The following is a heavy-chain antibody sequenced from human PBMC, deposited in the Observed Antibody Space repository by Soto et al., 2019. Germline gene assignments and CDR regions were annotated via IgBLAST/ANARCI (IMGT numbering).Heavy chain of an antibody. D-gene: IGHD3-10*01. V-gene: IGHV3-30*18. CDR2: ISYDGSNK. Sequence: PGGSLRLSCAASGFTFSSYGMHWVRQAPGKGLEWVAVISYDGSNKYYADSVKGRFTISRDNSKNTLYLQMNSLRAEDTAVYYCAKDAGSYSESWGKGNMVNVSS. CDR1: GFTFSSYG. J-gene: IGHJ4*02. CDR3: AKDAGSYSES.